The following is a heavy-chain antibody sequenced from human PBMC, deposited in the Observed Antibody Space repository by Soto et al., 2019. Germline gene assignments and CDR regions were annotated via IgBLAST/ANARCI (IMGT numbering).Heavy chain of an antibody. CDR1: GFTFSSYS. V-gene: IGHV3-48*04. CDR2: ISSSSSTI. Sequence: GGSLRLSCAASGFTFSSYSMNWVRQAPGKGLEWVSYISSSSSTIYYSDSVKGRFTISRDNAKNSLYLQMNSLRAEDTAVYYCARARGVDDFWSSYYYYSYYGMDVWGQGTTVTVSS. CDR3: ARARGVDDFWSSYYYYSYYGMDV. D-gene: IGHD3-3*01. J-gene: IGHJ6*02.